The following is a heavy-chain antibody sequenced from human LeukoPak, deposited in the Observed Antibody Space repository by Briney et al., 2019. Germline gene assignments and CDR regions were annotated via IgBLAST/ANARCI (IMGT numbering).Heavy chain of an antibody. CDR2: ISGSGGST. CDR1: GFTFSSYA. D-gene: IGHD1-26*01. CDR3: ARDPYSGSYGVYYYYYMDV. J-gene: IGHJ6*03. Sequence: GGSLRLSCAASGFTFSSYAMSWVRQAPGKGLEWVSAISGSGGSTYYADSVKGRFTISRDNAKNSLYLQMNSLRAEDTAVYYCARDPYSGSYGVYYYYYMDVWGKGTTVTISS. V-gene: IGHV3-23*01.